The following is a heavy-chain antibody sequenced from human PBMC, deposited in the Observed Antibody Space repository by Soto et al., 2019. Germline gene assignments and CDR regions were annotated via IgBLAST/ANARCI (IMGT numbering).Heavy chain of an antibody. CDR3: AKDFGNYDFWSGYYILTTIDY. CDR2: ISYDGSNK. CDR1: GFTFSSYG. J-gene: IGHJ4*02. D-gene: IGHD3-3*01. Sequence: GGSLRLSFAASGFTFSSYGMHWVRQAPGKGLEWVAVISYDGSNKYYADSVKGRFTISRDNSKNTLYLQMNSLRAEDTAVYYCAKDFGNYDFWSGYYILTTIDYWGQGTLVTVSS. V-gene: IGHV3-30*18.